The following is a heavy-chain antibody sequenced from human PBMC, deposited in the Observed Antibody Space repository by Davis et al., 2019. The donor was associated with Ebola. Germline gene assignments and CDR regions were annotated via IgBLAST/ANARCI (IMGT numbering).Heavy chain of an antibody. J-gene: IGHJ5*02. CDR3: TRDQPRFDP. CDR2: IRSKAYGGTT. V-gene: IGHV3-49*04. D-gene: IGHD2-2*01. Sequence: GESLKISCTASGFTFGDYAMSWVRQAPGKGLEWVGFIRSKAYGGTTEYAASVKGRFTISRDDSKSIAYLQMNSLKTEDTAVYYCTRDQPRFDPWGQGTLVTVSS. CDR1: GFTFGDYA.